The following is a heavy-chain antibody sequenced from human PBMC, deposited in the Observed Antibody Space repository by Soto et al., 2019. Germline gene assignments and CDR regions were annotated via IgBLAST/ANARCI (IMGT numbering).Heavy chain of an antibody. D-gene: IGHD6-19*01. Sequence: GGSLRLSCAASVFTFRDYAMNCCRQARGKGLEWVADISGSGDSARHADSVKGRFTISRDNSRDTLYLHMNSLRVDDTAVYFCGKERRGSGWSVCNYWGQGDLVTVSS. CDR3: GKERRGSGWSVCNY. CDR2: ISGSGDSA. V-gene: IGHV3-23*01. J-gene: IGHJ4*02. CDR1: VFTFRDYA.